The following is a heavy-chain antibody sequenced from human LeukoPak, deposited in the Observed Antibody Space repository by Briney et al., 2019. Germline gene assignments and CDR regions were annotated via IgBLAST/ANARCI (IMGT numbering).Heavy chain of an antibody. CDR3: ARAPGPILGSTVGYYYYYMDV. J-gene: IGHJ6*03. CDR2: ISSSGSTI. Sequence: PGGSLRLSCAVSGFTFSTYTMNWIRQAPGKGLEWVSYISSSGSTIYYADSVKGRFTISRDNAKNSLYLQMNSLRAEDTAVYYCARAPGPILGSTVGYYYYYMDVWGKGTTVTVSS. D-gene: IGHD2-15*01. CDR1: GFTFSTYT. V-gene: IGHV3-48*04.